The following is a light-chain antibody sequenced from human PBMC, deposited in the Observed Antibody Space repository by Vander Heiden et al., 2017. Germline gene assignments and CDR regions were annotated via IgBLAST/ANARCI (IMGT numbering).Light chain of an antibody. J-gene: IGKJ1*01. CDR1: QSIRSN. V-gene: IGKV3-15*01. Sequence: TRSPATLSGSPGERATLSCRASQSIRSNLAWYQQKPGQTPRLLSYGASTRATGDPASFRGSASGTEFTLTINSLQSEDVALYYCQQYNSHWTFGQGTKVESK. CDR3: QQYNSHWT. CDR2: GAS.